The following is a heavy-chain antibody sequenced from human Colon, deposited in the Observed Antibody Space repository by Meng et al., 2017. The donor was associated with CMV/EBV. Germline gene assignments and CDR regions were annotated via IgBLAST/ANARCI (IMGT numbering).Heavy chain of an antibody. J-gene: IGHJ3*01. V-gene: IGHV1-69*10. CDR1: GGTFGNSD. CDR2: ILPINGVP. Sequence: SVKVSCKASGGTFGNSDISWVRQAPGQGLEWMGGILPINGVPKYTEKFQGRATFTADKSTGTAYMELSSLRSEDTAVYYCATSSCVTAITCAVALEPKDAFDLWGQGTMVTVSS. CDR3: ATSSCVTAITCAVALEPKDAFDL. D-gene: IGHD6-19*01.